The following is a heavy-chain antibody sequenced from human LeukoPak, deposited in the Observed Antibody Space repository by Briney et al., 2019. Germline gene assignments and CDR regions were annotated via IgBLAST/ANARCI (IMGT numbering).Heavy chain of an antibody. Sequence: PSETLSLTCTVSGGSISGHYWGWIRQPPGKGLEWIGFVSYSGSTNYNPSFNGRVTISLDTSKSQFSLSLNFVTAADTAVYFCARGGASSRYFGYWGQGTLVTVSS. V-gene: IGHV4-59*11. CDR1: GGSISGHY. CDR3: ARGGASSRYFGY. D-gene: IGHD1-26*01. J-gene: IGHJ4*02. CDR2: VSYSGST.